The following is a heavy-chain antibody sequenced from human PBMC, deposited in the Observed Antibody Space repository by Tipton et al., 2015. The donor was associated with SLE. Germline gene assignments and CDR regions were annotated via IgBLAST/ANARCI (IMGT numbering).Heavy chain of an antibody. D-gene: IGHD3-22*01. V-gene: IGHV4-59*12. CDR2: ITYSGNT. J-gene: IGHJ3*01. CDR1: GDSINSYY. Sequence: TLSLTCTVSGDSINSYYWSWIRQPPGEGLEWIGEITYSGNTNYNPSLSSRAAISIDTSTNKLSLTLSSVTAADTALYYCARGVAHYFDSGSFDVWGQGTLVTVSS. CDR3: ARGVAHYFDSGSFDV.